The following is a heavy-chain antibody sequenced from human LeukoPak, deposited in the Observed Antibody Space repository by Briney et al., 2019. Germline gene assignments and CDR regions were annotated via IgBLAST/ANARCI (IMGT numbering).Heavy chain of an antibody. CDR2: ISGSGGST. D-gene: IGHD3-16*02. Sequence: PGGSLRLSCAASGFTFSSYAMSWVRQASGKGLEWVSAISGSGGSTYYADSVKGRFTISRDNSKNTLYLQMNSLRAEDTAVYYCAKDQNVWGSYRPPLDYWGQGTLVTVSS. J-gene: IGHJ4*02. V-gene: IGHV3-23*01. CDR3: AKDQNVWGSYRPPLDY. CDR1: GFTFSSYA.